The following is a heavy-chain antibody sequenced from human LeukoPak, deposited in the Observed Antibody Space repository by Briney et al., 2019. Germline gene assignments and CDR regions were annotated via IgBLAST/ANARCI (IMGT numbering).Heavy chain of an antibody. Sequence: SSETLSLTCAVYGGSFSGYYWSWIRQPPGKGLEWIGEINHRGSTNYNPSLKSRVTISVDTSKNQFSLKLSSVTAADTAVYYCARVGPHHYDILTGYYGDYYYYYMDVWGKGTTVTVSS. CDR3: ARVGPHHYDILTGYYGDYYYYYMDV. CDR2: INHRGST. J-gene: IGHJ6*03. V-gene: IGHV4-34*01. D-gene: IGHD3-9*01. CDR1: GGSFSGYY.